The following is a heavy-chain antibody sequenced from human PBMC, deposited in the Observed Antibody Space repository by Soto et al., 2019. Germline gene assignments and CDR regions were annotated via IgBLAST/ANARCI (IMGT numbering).Heavy chain of an antibody. CDR1: GFTFSSYG. CDR3: ARHRDPYDSRGYQFDY. J-gene: IGHJ4*02. Sequence: PGGSLRLSCAASGFTFSSYGMHWVRQAPGKGLEWVAGIWYDGSNKYYADSVKGRFTISRDNSKNTLYLQMNSMRAEDTAVYYCARHRDPYDSRGYQFDYWGQGTLVTVSS. CDR2: IWYDGSNK. V-gene: IGHV3-33*01. D-gene: IGHD3-22*01.